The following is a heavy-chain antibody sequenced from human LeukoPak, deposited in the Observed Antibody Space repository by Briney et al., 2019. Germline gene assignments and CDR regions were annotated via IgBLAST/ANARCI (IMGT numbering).Heavy chain of an antibody. D-gene: IGHD3-22*01. V-gene: IGHV4-61*01. J-gene: IGHJ4*02. CDR2: IYYSGST. CDR3: AREGYDSRPKKYYFDY. CDR1: GGSVSSGSYY. Sequence: SETLSLTCTVSGGSVSSGSYYWSWIRQPPGEGLEWIGYIYYSGSTNYNPSLKSRVTISVDTSKNQSSLKLSSVTAADTAVYYCAREGYDSRPKKYYFDYWGQGTLVTVSS.